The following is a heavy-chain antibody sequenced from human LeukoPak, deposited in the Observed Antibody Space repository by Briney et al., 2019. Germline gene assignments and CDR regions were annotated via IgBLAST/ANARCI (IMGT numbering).Heavy chain of an antibody. CDR2: IWYDGRTK. D-gene: IGHD6-19*01. CDR1: GFIFSNYG. Sequence: GGSLRLSCEVSGFIFSNYGMHWVRQAPGKGLEWVALIWYDGRTKFHADSVKGRFTISRDYSANTLYLQMSSLRVEDTAVYYCAREWGRIAVAGGPGYWGQGALVTVSS. J-gene: IGHJ4*02. CDR3: AREWGRIAVAGGPGY. V-gene: IGHV3-33*01.